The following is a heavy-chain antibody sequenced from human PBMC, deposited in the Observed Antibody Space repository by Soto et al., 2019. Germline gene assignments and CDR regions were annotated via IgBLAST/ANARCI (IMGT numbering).Heavy chain of an antibody. J-gene: IGHJ5*02. D-gene: IGHD3-9*01. CDR2: IWYDGSNK. CDR3: ARDNLFDSRNWFDP. Sequence: GGSLRLSCAASGFTFSSYGMHWVRQAPGKGLEWVAVIWYDGSNKYYADSVKGRFTISRDNSKNTLYLQMNSLRAEDTAVYYCARDNLFDSRNWFDPWGQGTLVTVSS. V-gene: IGHV3-33*01. CDR1: GFTFSSYG.